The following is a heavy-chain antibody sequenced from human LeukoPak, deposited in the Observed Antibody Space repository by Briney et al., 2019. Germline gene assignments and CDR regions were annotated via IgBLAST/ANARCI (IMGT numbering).Heavy chain of an antibody. J-gene: IGHJ6*02. Sequence: SETRSLTCAVYGGSFSGYYWSWIRQPPGKGLEWIGEINHSGSTNYNPSLKSRVTISVDTSKNQFSLKLSSVTAADTAVYYCARAPEVVVITHYYYYGMDVWGQGTTVTVSS. V-gene: IGHV4-34*01. D-gene: IGHD3-22*01. CDR2: INHSGST. CDR3: ARAPEVVVITHYYYYGMDV. CDR1: GGSFSGYY.